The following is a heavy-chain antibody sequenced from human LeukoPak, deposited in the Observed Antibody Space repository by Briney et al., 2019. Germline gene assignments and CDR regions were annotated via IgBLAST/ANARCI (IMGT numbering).Heavy chain of an antibody. CDR1: GFTFSSYS. D-gene: IGHD3-10*02. Sequence: GGSLRLSCAASGFTFSSYSMNWARQAPGKGLEWISSISSSSSYIYYADSVKGRFTISRDNAKNSLYLQMNSLRAEDTAVYYCAELGITMIGGGWGKGTTVTISA. CDR3: AELGITMIGGG. J-gene: IGHJ6*04. CDR2: ISSSSSYI. V-gene: IGHV3-21*01.